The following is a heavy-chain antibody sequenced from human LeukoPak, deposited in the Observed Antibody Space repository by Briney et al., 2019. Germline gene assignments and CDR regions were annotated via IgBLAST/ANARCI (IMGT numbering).Heavy chain of an antibody. CDR3: ATLGETSGWYPDH. CDR2: VRSKGYNYAT. Sequence: GGPLSLLCAASGFPLSGSAMQGLRQASGEGREWFGRVRSKGYNYATAYGASVKDRFIISRDDSKSTAYLQMSSLKSEDTAVYYCATLGETSGWYPDHWGQGALVTVSS. CDR1: GFPLSGSA. V-gene: IGHV3-73*01. J-gene: IGHJ4*02. D-gene: IGHD6-19*01.